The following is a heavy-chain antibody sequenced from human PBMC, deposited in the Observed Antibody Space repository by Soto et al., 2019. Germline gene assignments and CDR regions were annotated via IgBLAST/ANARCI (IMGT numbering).Heavy chain of an antibody. J-gene: IGHJ4*02. Sequence: SETLSLTCSVSGVSFNSTDYYWGWIRQPPGKGLEWIGSLFYSGSTYYKPSLMSRVTISVDTSKNQFSLRLTSVTAADTAVYYCARHAMYTALEYWGQGTPVTVS. CDR3: ARHAMYTALEY. D-gene: IGHD5-18*01. CDR1: GVSFNSTDYY. V-gene: IGHV4-39*01. CDR2: LFYSGST.